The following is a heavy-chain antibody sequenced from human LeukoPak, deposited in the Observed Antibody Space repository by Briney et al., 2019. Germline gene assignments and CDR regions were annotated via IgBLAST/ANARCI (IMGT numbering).Heavy chain of an antibody. D-gene: IGHD6-6*01. CDR3: AKSGQLVYFDY. CDR1: GFTFSSYW. CDR2: INSDGSST. Sequence: GGSLRLSCAASGFTFSSYWMHWVRQAPGKGLVWVSRINSDGSSTSYADSVKGRFTISRDNAKNTLYLQMNSLRAEDTAVYYCAKSGQLVYFDYWGQGTLVTVSS. V-gene: IGHV3-74*01. J-gene: IGHJ4*02.